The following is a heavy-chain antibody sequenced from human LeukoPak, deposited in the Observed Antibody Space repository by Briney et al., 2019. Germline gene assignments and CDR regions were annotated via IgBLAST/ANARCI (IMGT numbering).Heavy chain of an antibody. V-gene: IGHV4-39*07. Sequence: SETLSLTCIVSGGSINSSSYYWGWIRQPPGKGLEWIGSIYYSGSTYYNPSLKSRVTISVDTSKNQFSLKLSSVTAADTAVYYCARSYGDYVYYYYMDVWGKGTTVTVSS. CDR3: ARSYGDYVYYYYMDV. CDR2: IYYSGST. J-gene: IGHJ6*03. D-gene: IGHD4-17*01. CDR1: GGSINSSSYY.